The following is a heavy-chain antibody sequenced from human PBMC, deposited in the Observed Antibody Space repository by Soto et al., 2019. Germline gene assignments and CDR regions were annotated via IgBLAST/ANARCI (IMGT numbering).Heavy chain of an antibody. CDR2: ISGSGGST. Sequence: EVRLLESGGGLLQPGGSLRLSCAASGFTFARSAMNWVRQAPGKGLEWVSGISGSGGSTYYSDSVKGRFTISRDNAKNTLYVQMNSLRAEDTAVYYCAKGGASTVPSLGMDFWGQGTTVIVSS. D-gene: IGHD4-17*01. J-gene: IGHJ6*02. CDR3: AKGGASTVPSLGMDF. CDR1: GFTFARSA. V-gene: IGHV3-23*01.